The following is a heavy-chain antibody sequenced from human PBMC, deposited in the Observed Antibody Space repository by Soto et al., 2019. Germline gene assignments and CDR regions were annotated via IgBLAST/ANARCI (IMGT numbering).Heavy chain of an antibody. Sequence: PGGSLRLSCAASGFTFSSYGMHWVRQAPGKGLEWVAVISYDGSNKYYADSVKGRFTISRDNSKNTLYLQMNSLRAEDTAVYYCAKASGSGSYNWFDPWGQGTLVTVSS. CDR1: GFTFSSYG. CDR2: ISYDGSNK. CDR3: AKASGSGSYNWFDP. V-gene: IGHV3-30*18. D-gene: IGHD3-10*01. J-gene: IGHJ5*02.